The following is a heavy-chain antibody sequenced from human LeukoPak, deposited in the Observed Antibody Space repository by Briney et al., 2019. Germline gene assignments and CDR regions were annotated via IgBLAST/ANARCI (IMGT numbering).Heavy chain of an antibody. CDR3: ATYGARGY. Sequence: GGSLRLSCSASGFTFSTYWMHWVRQAPGKGLVWVSRINSDGSSTNYADSVKGRFTISRDNAKNTLYLQMSSLRAEDTAVYYCATYGARGYWGQGTLLTVSS. V-gene: IGHV3-74*01. D-gene: IGHD4-17*01. CDR1: GFTFSTYW. J-gene: IGHJ4*02. CDR2: INSDGSST.